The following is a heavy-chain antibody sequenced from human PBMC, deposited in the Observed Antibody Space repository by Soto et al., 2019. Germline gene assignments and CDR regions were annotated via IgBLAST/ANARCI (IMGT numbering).Heavy chain of an antibody. CDR2: ISGSGGST. Sequence: EVQLLESGGGLVQPGGSLRLSCAASGFTFSSYAMSWVRQAPGKGLEWVSAISGSGGSTYYADSVKGRFTISRDNSKNTLYLQMNSLRAEDPAVYYCATWGSYSSGWYYFDYWGQGTLVTVSS. J-gene: IGHJ4*02. D-gene: IGHD6-19*01. CDR3: ATWGSYSSGWYYFDY. V-gene: IGHV3-23*01. CDR1: GFTFSSYA.